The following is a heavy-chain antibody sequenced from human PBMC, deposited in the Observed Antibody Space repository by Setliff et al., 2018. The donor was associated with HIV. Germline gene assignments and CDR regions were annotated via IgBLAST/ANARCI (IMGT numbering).Heavy chain of an antibody. J-gene: IGHJ4*02. V-gene: IGHV4-39*07. CDR3: ARVSSSYYFLGAFDS. CDR2: IYSSGST. Sequence: SETLSLTCTVSGGSSSSRSYYWGWIRQPPGKGLEWIGSIYSSGSTYYNPSLKSRVTISIDTSKNQFSLKLRSATATDTALYYCARVSSSYYFLGAFDSWGQRTLVTVSS. D-gene: IGHD6-13*01. CDR1: GGSSSSRSYY.